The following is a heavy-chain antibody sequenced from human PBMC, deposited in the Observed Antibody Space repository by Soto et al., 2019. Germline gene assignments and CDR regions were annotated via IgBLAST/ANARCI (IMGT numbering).Heavy chain of an antibody. Sequence: QVQLVESGGGVVQPGGSLRLSCTTSGFTFNTYGMHWVRQAPGKGLEWVAIIWYDGCNKYYADSVKGRFTISRHNSKNTLYLQLKCLRAEDTALYYCARSDCTGAYCYSWPFNYGVDVWGQGPTVTVSS. V-gene: IGHV3-33*08. J-gene: IGHJ6*02. CDR2: IWYDGCNK. CDR3: ARSDCTGAYCYSWPFNYGVDV. D-gene: IGHD2-21*02. CDR1: GFTFNTYG.